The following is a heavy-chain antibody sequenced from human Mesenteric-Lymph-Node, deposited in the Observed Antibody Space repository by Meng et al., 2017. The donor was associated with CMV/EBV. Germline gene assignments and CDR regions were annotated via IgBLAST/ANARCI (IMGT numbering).Heavy chain of an antibody. CDR3: ARGTNSGFDF. Sequence: VYCKASGYTFTSYAMHWVRQAPGQRLEWMGWINAGNGNTKYSQKFQGRVTITRDTSASTAYMELSSLISEDTTVYHCARGTNSGFDFWGQGTLVTVSS. J-gene: IGHJ4*02. CDR2: INAGNGNT. CDR1: GYTFTSYA. D-gene: IGHD5-12*01. V-gene: IGHV1-3*01.